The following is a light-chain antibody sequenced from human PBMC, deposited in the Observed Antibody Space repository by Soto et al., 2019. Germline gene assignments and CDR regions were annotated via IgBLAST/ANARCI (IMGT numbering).Light chain of an antibody. CDR2: SDN. J-gene: IGLJ7*01. CDR1: SSNIGNNF. Sequence: QSVLTQPPSVSGTPGQRVTISFSGSSSNIGNNFVYWYQHLLGAAPTLVVYSDNHRPSGVPVRFSGSKSGNSASLTISGLLSEDEATYYCATWDDSLSGFVVFGGGTQLTVL. V-gene: IGLV1-47*03. CDR3: ATWDDSLSGFVV.